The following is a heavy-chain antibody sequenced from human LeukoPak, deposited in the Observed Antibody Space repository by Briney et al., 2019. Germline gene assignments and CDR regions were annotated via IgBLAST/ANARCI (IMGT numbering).Heavy chain of an antibody. J-gene: IGHJ4*02. Sequence: GGSLRLSCAASGFILSDFTMNWVRQAPGKGLEWVSTISNTGVTHYADSVKGRFTISRDSAKNSQHLQIYSLRDEDTAVYYCARYYFGPGNYRTFDRWGQGTLVIVSS. CDR1: GFILSDFT. CDR3: ARYYFGPGNYRTFDR. V-gene: IGHV3-69-1*01. CDR2: ISNTGVT. D-gene: IGHD3-10*01.